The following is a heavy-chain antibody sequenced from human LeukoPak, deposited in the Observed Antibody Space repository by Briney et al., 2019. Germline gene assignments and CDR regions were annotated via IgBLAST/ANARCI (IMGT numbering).Heavy chain of an antibody. CDR2: LYYSGST. J-gene: IGHJ2*01. D-gene: IGHD6-13*01. CDR1: GFTFSDYY. CDR3: ARHGVAAAVDAWYFDL. Sequence: PGGSLRLSCAASGFTFSDYYMDWVRQAPGKGLEWIGYLYYSGSTNYNPSLKSRVTISVDTSKNQFSLKLSSVTAADTAVYYCARHGVAAAVDAWYFDLWGRGTLVAVSS. V-gene: IGHV4-59*01.